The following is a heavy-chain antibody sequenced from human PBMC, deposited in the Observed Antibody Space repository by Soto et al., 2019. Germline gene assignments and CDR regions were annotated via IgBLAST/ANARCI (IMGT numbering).Heavy chain of an antibody. J-gene: IGHJ6*02. CDR3: ARGGGAVAVGWFYYYGMDV. CDR1: GGSFSGYY. Sequence: SETLSLTCAVYGGSFSGYYWSWIRQPPGKGLEWIGEINHSGSTNYNPSLKSRVTISVDTSKNQFSLKLSSVTAADTAVYYCARGGGAVAVGWFYYYGMDVWGQGTTVTVSS. D-gene: IGHD6-19*01. CDR2: INHSGST. V-gene: IGHV4-34*01.